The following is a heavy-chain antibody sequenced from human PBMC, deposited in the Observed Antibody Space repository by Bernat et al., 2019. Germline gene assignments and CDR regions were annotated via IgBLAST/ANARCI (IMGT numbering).Heavy chain of an antibody. CDR2: ISGSGAST. Sequence: EVQLLESGGGLVQAGGSLRLSCAASGFTFSTYAMTWVRLAPGKGLEWVSSISGSGASTFYVDSVKGRFTISRDNAKNTVSLQMNSLRADDTAVYYCARHGAGSNHYHYGMDVWGQGTTVTVSS. CDR3: ARHGAGSNHYHYGMDV. V-gene: IGHV3-23*01. D-gene: IGHD1-14*01. J-gene: IGHJ6*02. CDR1: GFTFSTYA.